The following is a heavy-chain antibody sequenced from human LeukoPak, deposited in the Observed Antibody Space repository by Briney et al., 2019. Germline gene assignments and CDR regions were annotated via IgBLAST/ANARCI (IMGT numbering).Heavy chain of an antibody. V-gene: IGHV1-2*02. CDR2: INPNSGDT. CDR3: ARASTVVASFDY. CDR1: GYTFTGYY. J-gene: IGHJ4*01. D-gene: IGHD3-22*01. Sequence: ASVKVSCKASGYTFTGYYMHWVRQAPGQGLEWMGWINPNSGDTNYAQKFQGRVTMTRDTSISTAYMELSRLRSDDTAVYYCARASTVVASFDYWGQGTLVTVSS.